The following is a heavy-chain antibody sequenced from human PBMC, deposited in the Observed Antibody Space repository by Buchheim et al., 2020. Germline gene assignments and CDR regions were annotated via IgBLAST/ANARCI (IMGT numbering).Heavy chain of an antibody. V-gene: IGHV4-59*01. Sequence: QVQLQESGPGLVAPSETLSLTCNVSGGSMSRYYWSWIRQPPGKGLEWIGYIYYSGTTNYNPFLKSRVTISIDRSQTELSLNLNYVTAADTAVYYCARDEDGSGTLGYWGQGT. CDR2: IYYSGTT. CDR1: GGSMSRYY. D-gene: IGHD3-10*01. J-gene: IGHJ4*02. CDR3: ARDEDGSGTLGY.